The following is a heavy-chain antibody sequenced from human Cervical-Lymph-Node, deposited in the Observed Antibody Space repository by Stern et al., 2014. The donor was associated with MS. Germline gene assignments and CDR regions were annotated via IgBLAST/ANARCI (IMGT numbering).Heavy chain of an antibody. CDR3: AEGYSSGWVAEYFQH. Sequence: QVQLVQSGAEVKKPGASVKVSCKASGYAFTRYYMHWVRQAPGHGLEWMGKINPSGVSANYAQTYQGRVTMTRDTSTSTVYMELSSLRSEDTAVYYCAEGYSSGWVAEYFQHWGQGTLVTVSS. D-gene: IGHD6-19*01. CDR2: INPSGVSA. J-gene: IGHJ1*01. CDR1: GYAFTRYY. V-gene: IGHV1-46*01.